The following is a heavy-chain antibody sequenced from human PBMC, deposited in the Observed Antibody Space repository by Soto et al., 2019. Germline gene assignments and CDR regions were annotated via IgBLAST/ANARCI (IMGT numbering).Heavy chain of an antibody. J-gene: IGHJ6*02. D-gene: IGHD3-10*01. CDR3: ASVNYYGSGRKHNMDV. Sequence: EVQMVESGGGLVQPGGSLRLSCAASGFTFSDHYMDWVRQAPGKGLEWVGRSRDKAHSYSTEYAASVNGRFTIARDDSKNSLFLQMHSLKTEDTALYYCASVNYYGSGRKHNMDVCGQGTTVTVSS. V-gene: IGHV3-72*01. CDR1: GFTFSDHY. CDR2: SRDKAHSYST.